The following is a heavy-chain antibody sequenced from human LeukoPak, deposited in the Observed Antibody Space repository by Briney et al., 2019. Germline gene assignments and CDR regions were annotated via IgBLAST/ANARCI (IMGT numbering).Heavy chain of an antibody. CDR3: ARDRYGDYDFDY. CDR1: GFTFSSYD. Sequence: GGSLRLSCAASGFTFSSYDMHWVRQATGKGLEWVSAIGTAGDTYYADSVKGRFTISRDNANNSLYLQMNSLRAEDTAVYYCARDRYGDYDFDYWGQGTLVTVSS. D-gene: IGHD4-17*01. V-gene: IGHV3-13*01. CDR2: IGTAGDT. J-gene: IGHJ4*02.